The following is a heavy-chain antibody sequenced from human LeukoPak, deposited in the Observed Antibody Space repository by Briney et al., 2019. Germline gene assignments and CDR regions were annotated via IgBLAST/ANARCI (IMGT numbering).Heavy chain of an antibody. Sequence: GGSLRLSCAASGFTFSSYGMHWVRQAPGKGLEWVAVISYDGSTKYYADSVKGRFTISRDNSKNTLYLQVNSLSAEDTALYYCSLSSTSCPFDYWGQGTLVTVSS. D-gene: IGHD2-2*01. CDR1: GFTFSSYG. V-gene: IGHV3-30*03. J-gene: IGHJ4*02. CDR2: ISYDGSTK. CDR3: SLSSTSCPFDY.